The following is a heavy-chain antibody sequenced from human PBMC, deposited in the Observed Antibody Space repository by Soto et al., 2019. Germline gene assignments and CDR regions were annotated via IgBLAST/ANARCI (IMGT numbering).Heavy chain of an antibody. D-gene: IGHD3-3*01. CDR1: GFTFSSYW. CDR2: IKQDGSEK. V-gene: IGHV3-7*01. Sequence: GGSLRLSCVASGFTFSSYWMSWVRQAPGKGLEWVANIKQDGSEKYYVDSVKGRFTISRDNAKNSLYLQMNSLRAEDTAVYYCARDRYSYYDFWSGSLPYYYYGIDVWGQGTTVTV. CDR3: ARDRYSYYDFWSGSLPYYYYGIDV. J-gene: IGHJ6*02.